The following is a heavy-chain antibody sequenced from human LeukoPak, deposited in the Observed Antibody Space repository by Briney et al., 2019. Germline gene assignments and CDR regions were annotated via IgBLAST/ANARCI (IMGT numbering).Heavy chain of an antibody. D-gene: IGHD3-3*01. CDR1: GGSISSGGYY. Sequence: PSETLSLTCTVSGGSISSGGYYWSWIRQHPGKGLEWIGYIYYSGSTYSNPSLKSRVTISVDTSKNQFSLKLSSVTAADTAVYYCARFRSPPRLFDYWGQGTLVTVSS. CDR3: ARFRSPPRLFDY. CDR2: IYYSGST. J-gene: IGHJ4*02. V-gene: IGHV4-31*03.